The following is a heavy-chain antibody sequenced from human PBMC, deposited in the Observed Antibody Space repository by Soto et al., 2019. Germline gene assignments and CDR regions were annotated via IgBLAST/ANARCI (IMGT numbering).Heavy chain of an antibody. CDR3: ATTMTTVTKGYGMDV. CDR1: GGTFSSYT. Sequence: QVQLVQSGAAVKKPGSSVKVSCKASGGTFSSYTISWVRQAPGQGLEWMGRIIPILGIANYAQKFQGRVTITADKSTSTAYMELSSLRSEDTAVYYCATTMTTVTKGYGMDVWGQGTTVTVSS. V-gene: IGHV1-69*02. D-gene: IGHD4-17*01. CDR2: IIPILGIA. J-gene: IGHJ6*02.